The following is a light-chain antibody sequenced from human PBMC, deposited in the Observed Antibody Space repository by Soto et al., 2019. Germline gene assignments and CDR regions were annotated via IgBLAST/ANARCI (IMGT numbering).Light chain of an antibody. Sequence: DIQLTQSPSFLSASVGDRVTITFRASQGISSYLAWYQQKPGKAPDLLIYSASTLQSGVPSRFSGSGSETEFSLTIRALQPEDFATYYCQQLSRYPLTFGGGTKVDIK. CDR1: QGISSY. CDR3: QQLSRYPLT. CDR2: SAS. V-gene: IGKV1-9*01. J-gene: IGKJ4*01.